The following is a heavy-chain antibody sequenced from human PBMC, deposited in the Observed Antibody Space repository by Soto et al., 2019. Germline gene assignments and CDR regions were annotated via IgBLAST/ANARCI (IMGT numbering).Heavy chain of an antibody. D-gene: IGHD3-10*01. CDR3: AHRPVGRSGTYVHWFDS. CDR2: VYWDDEK. CDR1: GFSLRTTGVG. Sequence: SGPTLVNPTQTLTLTCALSGFSLRTTGVGVGWIRQPPGKALEWLGIVYWDDEKRYSPSLKRKLTITKDTSRNQVVLTMNNMDPVDTATYFFAHRPVGRSGTYVHWFDSWGPGTLVTVSS. V-gene: IGHV2-5*02. J-gene: IGHJ5*01.